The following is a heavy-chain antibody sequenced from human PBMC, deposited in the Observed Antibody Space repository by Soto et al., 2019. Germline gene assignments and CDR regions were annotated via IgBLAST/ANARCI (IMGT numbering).Heavy chain of an antibody. CDR2: INPNSGGT. CDR3: ARSSYYGSGTNYYYYYMDV. Sequence: QVQLVQSGAEVKKPGASVKVSCKASGYTFTGYYMHWVRQAPGQGLEWMGWINPNSGGTNYAQKFQGGVTMTRDTSISTAYMELSRLRSDDTAVYYCARSSYYGSGTNYYYYYMDVWGKGTTVTVSS. CDR1: GYTFTGYY. V-gene: IGHV1-2*02. D-gene: IGHD3-10*01. J-gene: IGHJ6*03.